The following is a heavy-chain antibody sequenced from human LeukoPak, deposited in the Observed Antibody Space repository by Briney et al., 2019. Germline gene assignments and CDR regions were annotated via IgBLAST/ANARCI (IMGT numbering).Heavy chain of an antibody. CDR2: ISYDGSNK. D-gene: IGHD6-19*01. CDR1: GFTFSSYA. V-gene: IGHV3-30*04. CDR3: AREATYSSGWYEGGHLDY. Sequence: GGSLRLSCAASGFTFSSYAMHWVRQAPGKGLEWVAVISYDGSNKYYADSVKGRFTISRDNSKNTLYLQMNSLRAEDTAVYYCAREATYSSGWYEGGHLDYWGQGTLVTVSS. J-gene: IGHJ4*02.